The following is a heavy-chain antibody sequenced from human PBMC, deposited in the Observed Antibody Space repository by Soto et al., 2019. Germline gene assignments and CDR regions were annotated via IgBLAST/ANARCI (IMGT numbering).Heavy chain of an antibody. V-gene: IGHV3-33*01. CDR1: GFNFSSYG. D-gene: IGHD3-3*01. J-gene: IGHJ4*02. CDR2: IWYDGSNK. Sequence: GGSQRLSCAASGFNFSSYGMHWVRQAPGKGLEWVAVIWYDGSNKYYADSVKGRFTISRDNSKNTLYLQMNSLRAEDTAVYYCARDAPPYYDFWSGYYFEYFDYWGQGTLVTVSS. CDR3: ARDAPPYYDFWSGYYFEYFDY.